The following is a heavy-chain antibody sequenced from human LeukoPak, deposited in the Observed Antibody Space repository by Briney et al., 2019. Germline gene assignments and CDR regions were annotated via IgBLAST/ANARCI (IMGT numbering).Heavy chain of an antibody. CDR2: ISSSGSTI. CDR1: GFTFSSYA. V-gene: IGHV3-48*03. J-gene: IGHJ4*02. Sequence: GGSLRLSCAASGFTFSSYAMNWVRQAPGKGLEWVSYISSSGSTIYYADSVKGRFTISRDNAKNSLYLQMNSLRAEDTAVYYCARRYCSGGSCYHFDFWGQGTLVTVSS. D-gene: IGHD2-15*01. CDR3: ARRYCSGGSCYHFDF.